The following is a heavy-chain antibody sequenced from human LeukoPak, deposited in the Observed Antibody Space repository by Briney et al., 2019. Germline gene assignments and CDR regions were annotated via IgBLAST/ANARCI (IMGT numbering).Heavy chain of an antibody. D-gene: IGHD6-13*01. J-gene: IGHJ4*02. V-gene: IGHV1-18*01. CDR3: ARDLDSSSWYDY. CDR1: GGTFSSYA. CDR2: ISTYNGST. Sequence: GASVKVSCKASGGTFSSYAISWVRQAPGQGLEWMGWISTYNGSTKYTQKLQGRVTLTTDTSTTTTYMELRSLRSDDTAVYYCARDLDSSSWYDYWGQGTLVTVSS.